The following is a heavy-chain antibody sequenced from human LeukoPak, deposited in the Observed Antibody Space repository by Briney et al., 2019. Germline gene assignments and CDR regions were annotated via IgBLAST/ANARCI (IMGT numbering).Heavy chain of an antibody. Sequence: SETLSLTCTVSGYSISSGYFWGWIRQPPGEGLECIGTIYHSGSTYYNPSLKSRVTISVDTSKNQFSLKLNSVTAADTAVYYCARIYSSTWFLNWFDPWGQGTLVTVSS. CDR3: ARIYSSTWFLNWFDP. D-gene: IGHD6-13*01. CDR2: IYHSGST. CDR1: GYSISSGYF. V-gene: IGHV4-38-2*02. J-gene: IGHJ5*02.